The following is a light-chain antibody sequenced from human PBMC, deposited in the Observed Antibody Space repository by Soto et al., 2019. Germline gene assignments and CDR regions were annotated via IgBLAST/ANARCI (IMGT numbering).Light chain of an antibody. V-gene: IGKV3-20*01. J-gene: IGKJ3*01. CDR2: GAS. CDR3: RQYGSSPGFT. CDR1: QSVSSSY. Sequence: EIVLTQSPGTVSLSRGERATLSCRASQSVSSSYLAWYQQKPGQAPRLLIYGASSRATGIPDRFSGSGSGTDFTLTISRLEPEDFAVYYCRQYGSSPGFTFGPGTKVDIK.